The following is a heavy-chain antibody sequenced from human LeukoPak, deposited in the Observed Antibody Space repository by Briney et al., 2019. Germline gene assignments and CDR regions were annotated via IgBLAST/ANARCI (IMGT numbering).Heavy chain of an antibody. CDR1: GFTFSNKA. Sequence: GGSLRLSCAAPGFTFSNKAMHWVRQAPGKGLEWVAFIQYDGSNKYDADSVKGRFTISRDNSKNMLFLQMNSLRVEDTAVYYCAKEDGSFDVWGQGTMVTVSS. V-gene: IGHV3-30*02. CDR2: IQYDGSNK. D-gene: IGHD3-10*01. J-gene: IGHJ3*01. CDR3: AKEDGSFDV.